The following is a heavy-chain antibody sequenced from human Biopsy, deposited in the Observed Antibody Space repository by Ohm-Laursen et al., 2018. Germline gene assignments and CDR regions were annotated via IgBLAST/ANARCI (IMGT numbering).Heavy chain of an antibody. CDR1: GGSISSDY. J-gene: IGHJ6*02. D-gene: IGHD2/OR15-2a*01. CDR3: ARATNSTGWPYYYFYGMDV. CDR2: IYYSGST. V-gene: IGHV4-59*07. Sequence: SDTLSLTCTVSGGSISSDYWSWIRQTPGKGLEWIGYIYYSGSTNYNPSLKSRVTISVDTSKNQFSLRLNSVTAADTAMHYCARATNSTGWPYYYFYGMDVWGQGTTVTVSS.